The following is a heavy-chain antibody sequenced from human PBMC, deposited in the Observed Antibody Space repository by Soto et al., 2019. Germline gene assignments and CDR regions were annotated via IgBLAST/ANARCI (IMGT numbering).Heavy chain of an antibody. CDR1: GDSVTSVRDY. J-gene: IGHJ4*02. CDR3: ARQRTTVVTQAYFDH. Sequence: LSLTFTVSGDSVTSVRDYWSWIRQPPGKGLEWIGGIYYSGRSYYNPSLKSRVTMSVDTSKNQFSLTLNSVTAADAAVYYCARQRTTVVTQAYFDHWGQGTLVTVSS. CDR2: IYYSGRS. D-gene: IGHD4-17*01. V-gene: IGHV4-39*01.